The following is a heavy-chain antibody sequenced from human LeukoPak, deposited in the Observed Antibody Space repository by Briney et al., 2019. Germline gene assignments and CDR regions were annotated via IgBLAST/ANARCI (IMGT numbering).Heavy chain of an antibody. CDR1: GLTFSDYY. J-gene: IGHJ3*02. CDR2: ISSSGSAI. V-gene: IGHV3-11*04. D-gene: IGHD2-2*01. Sequence: GGSLRLSCAASGLTFSDYYMGWVRQAPGKGLEWVSYISSSGSAIYSADSVKGRFTISRDNARNSLYLQMNSLRAEDTAVYYCARAINDAFDIWGQGTMVTVSS. CDR3: ARAINDAFDI.